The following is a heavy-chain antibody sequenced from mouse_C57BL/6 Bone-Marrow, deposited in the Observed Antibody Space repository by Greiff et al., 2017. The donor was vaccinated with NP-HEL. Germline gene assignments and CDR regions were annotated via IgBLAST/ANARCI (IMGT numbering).Heavy chain of an antibody. D-gene: IGHD2-5*01. CDR2: ISSGSSTI. V-gene: IGHV5-17*01. CDR1: GFTFSDYG. CDR3: ARHYYSNYAWFAY. Sequence: VQLKESGGGLVKPGGSLKLSCAASGFTFSDYGMHWVRQAPEKGLEWVAYISSGSSTIYYADTVKGRFTISRDNAKNTLFLQMTSLRSEDTAMYYCARHYYSNYAWFAYWGQGTLVTVSA. J-gene: IGHJ3*01.